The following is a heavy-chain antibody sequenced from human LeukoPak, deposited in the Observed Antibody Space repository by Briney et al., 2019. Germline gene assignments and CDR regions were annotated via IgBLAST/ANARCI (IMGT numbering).Heavy chain of an antibody. CDR3: ARDGLLPPWAFDI. J-gene: IGHJ3*02. V-gene: IGHV4-34*01. CDR2: INHSGST. CDR1: GGSFSGYY. Sequence: SETLSLTCAVYGGSFSGYYWSWIRQPPGKGPEWIGEINHSGSTNYNPSLKSRVTISVDTSKNQFSLKLSSVTAADTAVYYCARDGLLPPWAFDIWGQGTMVTVSS. D-gene: IGHD3-22*01.